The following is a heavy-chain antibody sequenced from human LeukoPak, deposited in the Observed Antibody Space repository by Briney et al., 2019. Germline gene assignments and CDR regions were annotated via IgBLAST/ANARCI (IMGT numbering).Heavy chain of an antibody. J-gene: IGHJ4*02. CDR3: ARGTKLELRSLDY. CDR2: IIPIFGTA. V-gene: IGHV1-69*06. CDR1: GGTFSSYA. D-gene: IGHD1-7*01. Sequence: ASVKVSCKASGGTFSSYAISWVRQAPGQGLEWMGGIIPIFGTANYAQKFQGRVTITADKSTSTAYMELSSLRSEDTAVYYCARGTKLELRSLDYWGQGTLVTVSS.